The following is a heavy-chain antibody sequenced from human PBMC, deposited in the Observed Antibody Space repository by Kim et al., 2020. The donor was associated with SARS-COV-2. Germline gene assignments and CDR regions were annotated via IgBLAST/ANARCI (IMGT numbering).Heavy chain of an antibody. CDR1: GFTFSSYA. D-gene: IGHD3-10*01. J-gene: IGHJ4*03. CDR3: AKLLYYGSGRHDFDY. V-gene: IGHV3-23*01. Sequence: GGSLRLSCAASGFTFSSYAMSWVRQAPGKGLEWVSAISGSGGSTYYADSVKGRFTITRDNSKNTLYLQMNSLRAEDTAVYYCAKLLYYGSGRHDFDYWGHGTLVTVSS. CDR2: ISGSGGST.